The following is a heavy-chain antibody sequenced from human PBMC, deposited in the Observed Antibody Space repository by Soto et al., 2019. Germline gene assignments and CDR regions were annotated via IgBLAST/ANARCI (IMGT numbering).Heavy chain of an antibody. CDR2: MNPNSGNT. Sequence: ASVKVSCKASGYTFTSYDINWVRQATGQGLEWMGWMNPNSGNTGCAQKFQGRVTMTRNTSISTAYMELSSLRSEDTAVYYCARSPMYSGTDDAFDIWGQGTMVTVSS. D-gene: IGHD1-26*01. CDR3: ARSPMYSGTDDAFDI. V-gene: IGHV1-8*01. J-gene: IGHJ3*02. CDR1: GYTFTSYD.